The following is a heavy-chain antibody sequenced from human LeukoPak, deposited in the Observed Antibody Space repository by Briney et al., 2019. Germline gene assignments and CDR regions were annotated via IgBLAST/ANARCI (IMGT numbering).Heavy chain of an antibody. Sequence: SETLSLTCTVSGGSISSYYWSWIRQPPGKGLEWIGYIYYSGSTNYNPSLKSRVIISVDTSKNQFSLKLSSVTAADTAVYYCARLHVMGGNSDGWFDPWGQGTLVTVSS. V-gene: IGHV4-59*08. CDR3: ARLHVMGGNSDGWFDP. CDR1: GGSISSYY. J-gene: IGHJ5*02. D-gene: IGHD4-23*01. CDR2: IYYSGST.